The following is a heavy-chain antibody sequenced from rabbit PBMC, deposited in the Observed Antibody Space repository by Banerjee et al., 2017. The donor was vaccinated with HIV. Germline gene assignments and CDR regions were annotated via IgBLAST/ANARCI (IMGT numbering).Heavy chain of an antibody. J-gene: IGHJ4*01. V-gene: IGHV1S45*01. CDR3: VREGYIGYGYSL. CDR2: IYNGDVST. CDR1: GFDFSSYYY. Sequence: QEQLEESGGDLVKPGASLTLTCKASGFDFSSYYYMCWVRQAPGKRPEWIACIYNGDVSTYYASWVNGRFTLSKTSSTTVTLQMTSLTAADTATYFCVREGYIGYGYSLRGPGTLVTVS. D-gene: IGHD6-1*01.